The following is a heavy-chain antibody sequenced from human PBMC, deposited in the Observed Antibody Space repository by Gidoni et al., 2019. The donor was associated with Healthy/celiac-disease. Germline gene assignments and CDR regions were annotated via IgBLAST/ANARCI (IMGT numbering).Heavy chain of an antibody. J-gene: IGHJ4*02. V-gene: IGHV3-21*01. CDR2: ISSSSSYI. CDR1: GVTFSSYS. Sequence: EVQLVESGGGLVKPGGSLRLSCAASGVTFSSYSMNWVRQAPGKGLEWVSSISSSSSYIYYADSVKGRFTISRDNAKNSLYLQMNSLRAEDTAVYYCARDNREGSPLGYWGQGTLVTVSS. CDR3: ARDNREGSPLGY. D-gene: IGHD3-16*01.